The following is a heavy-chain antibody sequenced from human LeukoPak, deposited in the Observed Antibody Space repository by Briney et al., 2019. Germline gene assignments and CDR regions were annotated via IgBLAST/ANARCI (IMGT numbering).Heavy chain of an antibody. J-gene: IGHJ4*02. CDR3: ARDRGYSYEFDY. Sequence: GGSLRLSCAASGFTFSSYSMNWVRQAPGKGLEWVSSISSSSSYIIYADSVKGRFTISRDNAKNSLYMQMNSLRAEDTAVYYCARDRGYSYEFDYWGQGTLVTVSS. D-gene: IGHD5-18*01. V-gene: IGHV3-21*01. CDR1: GFTFSSYS. CDR2: ISSSSSYI.